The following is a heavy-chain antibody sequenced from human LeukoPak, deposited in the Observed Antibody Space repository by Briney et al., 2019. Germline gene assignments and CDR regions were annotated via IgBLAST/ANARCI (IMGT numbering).Heavy chain of an antibody. Sequence: SGTLSLTCTVSNGPITSTKWWSWVRQPPGKGLEWIGEISHTGSTNYNPSFNSRVTMSVDKSKNQFSLNLKSLTAADTALYYCASSSLVVVVTYGFDIWGRGTAVTVSS. D-gene: IGHD2-21*01. V-gene: IGHV4-4*02. CDR1: NGPITSTKW. CDR2: ISHTGST. CDR3: ASSSLVVVVTYGFDI. J-gene: IGHJ3*02.